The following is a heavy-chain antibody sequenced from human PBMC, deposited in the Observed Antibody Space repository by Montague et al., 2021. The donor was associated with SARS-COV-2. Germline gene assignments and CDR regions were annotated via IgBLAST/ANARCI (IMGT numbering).Heavy chain of an antibody. CDR3: ARGMIRGITTPFDY. D-gene: IGHD3-10*01. J-gene: IGHJ4*02. V-gene: IGHV4-39*02. CDR1: SGPIISSGYY. CDR2: FYYSGTT. Sequence: SETLSLTCSVSSGPIISSGYYWGWISQPPGKEVESIGQFYYSGTTYYNPSLQSRGTISVDTSKNHSSLRLSSVTAAETAVYFCARGMIRGITTPFDYLGQGSQVTVSS.